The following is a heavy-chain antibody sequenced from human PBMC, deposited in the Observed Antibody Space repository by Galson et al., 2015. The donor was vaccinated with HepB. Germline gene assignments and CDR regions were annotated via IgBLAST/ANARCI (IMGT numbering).Heavy chain of an antibody. CDR3: ARETLGVAAAEY. CDR1: GFTFRDYY. J-gene: IGHJ4*02. D-gene: IGHD2-15*01. V-gene: IGHV3-11*05. Sequence: LRLSCAASGFTFRDYYMTWIRQAPGKGLEWVSYISGNSMYVKYADAVKNRFTVSRDNAKNLVFLQMNTLRVDDTAIYYCARETLGVAAAEYWGQGVLVTVSS. CDR2: ISGNSMYV.